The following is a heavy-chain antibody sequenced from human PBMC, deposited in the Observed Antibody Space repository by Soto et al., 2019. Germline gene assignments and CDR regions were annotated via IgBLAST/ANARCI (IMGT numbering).Heavy chain of an antibody. CDR2: INHSGST. CDR1: GGSISSGGYY. CDR3: ARAGRGIVVVPAAYDY. V-gene: IGHV4-39*07. D-gene: IGHD2-2*01. Sequence: SETLSLTCTVSGGSISSGGYYWSWIRQPPGKGLEWIGEINHSGSTNYNPSLKSRVTISVDTSKNQFSLKLSSVTAADTAVYYCARAGRGIVVVPAAYDYWGQGTLVTVSS. J-gene: IGHJ4*02.